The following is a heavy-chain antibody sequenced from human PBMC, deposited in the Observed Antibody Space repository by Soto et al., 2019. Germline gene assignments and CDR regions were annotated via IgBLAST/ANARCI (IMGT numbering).Heavy chain of an antibody. Sequence: QVQLQESGPGLLKPLETLSLTCTVSGVSLNSGHYYWVWIRQSPGKGLAWIASIYYDESTYYNPSLKSRVTISTDKPKNQFSLTLKSVTAPDTAVYYCGKVLIGATRHTDVDSWGQGALVTVSS. CDR3: GKVLIGATRHTDVDS. CDR1: GVSLNSGHYY. J-gene: IGHJ4*02. CDR2: IYYDEST. D-gene: IGHD2-15*01. V-gene: IGHV4-39*01.